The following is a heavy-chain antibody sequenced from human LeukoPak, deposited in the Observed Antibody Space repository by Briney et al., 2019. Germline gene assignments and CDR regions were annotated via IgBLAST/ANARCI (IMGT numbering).Heavy chain of an antibody. CDR2: IYYSGST. CDR1: GGSISSYY. D-gene: IGHD2-2*01. Sequence: SETLSLTCTVSGGSISSYYWSWIRQPPGKGLEWIGYIYYSGSTNYNPSLKSRVTISVDTSKNQFSLKLSSVTAADTAVYYCAXXLRXHXCSXTSCYIMNWFDPWGQGTLVTVSS. J-gene: IGHJ5*02. CDR3: AXXLRXHXCSXTSCYIMNWFDP. V-gene: IGHV4-59*01.